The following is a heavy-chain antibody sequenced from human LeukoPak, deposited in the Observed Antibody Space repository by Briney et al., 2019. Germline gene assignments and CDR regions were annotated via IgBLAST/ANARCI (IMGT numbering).Heavy chain of an antibody. V-gene: IGHV3-7*03. D-gene: IGHD3-22*01. CDR3: ARVTSYDRENYYRWFDL. Sequence: GGSLRLSCVASGFTFSTYWMTWVRQAPGKGLEWVANIKPDGSEKNYVDSVKGRFTISRDNAKNSLYVQLNSLRAEDTAVYFCARVTSYDRENYYRWFDLWGRGTLVSVSS. J-gene: IGHJ2*01. CDR1: GFTFSTYW. CDR2: IKPDGSEK.